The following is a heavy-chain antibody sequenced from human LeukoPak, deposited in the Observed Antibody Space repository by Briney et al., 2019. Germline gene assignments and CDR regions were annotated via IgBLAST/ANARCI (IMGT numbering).Heavy chain of an antibody. CDR2: ISGSGGST. CDR1: GFTFSSYA. Sequence: GGSLRLSCAASGFTFSSYAMSWVRQAPGKGLEWVSAISGSGGSTYYADSVKGRFTISRDNSKNTLYLQMNSLRAEDTAVYYCAKDRERYDSSGYYLIDYWGQGTLVTVSS. V-gene: IGHV3-23*01. J-gene: IGHJ4*02. D-gene: IGHD3-22*01. CDR3: AKDRERYDSSGYYLIDY.